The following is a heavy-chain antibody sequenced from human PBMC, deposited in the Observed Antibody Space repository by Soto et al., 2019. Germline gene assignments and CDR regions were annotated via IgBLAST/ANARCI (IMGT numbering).Heavy chain of an antibody. CDR1: GFTVSSNY. J-gene: IGHJ6*02. V-gene: IGHV3-53*01. Sequence: RGSLRLSCAASGFTVSSNYMSWVRQAPGKGLEWVSVIYSGGSTYYADSVKGRFTISRDNSKNTLYLQMNSLRAEDTAVYYCARDRAAADKGVLYYYYGMDVWGQGTTVTVSS. CDR2: IYSGGST. CDR3: ARDRAAADKGVLYYYYGMDV. D-gene: IGHD6-13*01.